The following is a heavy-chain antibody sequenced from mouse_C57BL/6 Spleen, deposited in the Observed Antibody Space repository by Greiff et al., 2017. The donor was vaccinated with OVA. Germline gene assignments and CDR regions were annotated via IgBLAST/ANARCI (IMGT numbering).Heavy chain of an antibody. CDR3: ASEAYSNYPFAY. CDR1: GYTFTSYW. J-gene: IGHJ3*01. CDR2: IYPGSGST. D-gene: IGHD2-5*01. V-gene: IGHV1-55*01. Sequence: VQLQQPGAELVKPGASVKMSCKASGYTFTSYWITWVKQRPGQGLEWIGDIYPGSGSTNYNEKFKSKATLTVDTSFSTAYMQLSSLTSEDSAVYYCASEAYSNYPFAYWGQGTLVTVSA.